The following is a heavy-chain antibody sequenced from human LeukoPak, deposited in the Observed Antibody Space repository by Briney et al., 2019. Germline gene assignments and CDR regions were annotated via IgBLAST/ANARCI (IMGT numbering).Heavy chain of an antibody. V-gene: IGHV1-2*04. Sequence: ASVKVSCKASGYTFTGYYMHWVRQAPGQGLEWMGWINPNSGGTNYAQKFQGWVTMTRDTSISTAYMELSRLRSDDTAVYYCARSVRGAHDAFDIWGQGTMVTVSS. CDR2: INPNSGGT. CDR1: GYTFTGYY. D-gene: IGHD3-10*01. J-gene: IGHJ3*02. CDR3: ARSVRGAHDAFDI.